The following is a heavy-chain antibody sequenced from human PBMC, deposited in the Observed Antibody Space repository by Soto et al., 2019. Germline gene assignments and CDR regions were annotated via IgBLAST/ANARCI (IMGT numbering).Heavy chain of an antibody. CDR3: ARGRYYGSGSYYRGYYYMDV. J-gene: IGHJ6*03. V-gene: IGHV4-34*01. D-gene: IGHD3-10*01. CDR2: INHSGST. CDR1: GGSFSGYY. Sequence: PSETLSLTCAVYGGSFSGYYWSWIRQPPGKGLEWIGEINHSGSTNYNPSLKSRVTISVDTSKNQFSLKLSSVTAADTAVYYCARGRYYGSGSYYRGYYYMDVWGKGTTVTVSS.